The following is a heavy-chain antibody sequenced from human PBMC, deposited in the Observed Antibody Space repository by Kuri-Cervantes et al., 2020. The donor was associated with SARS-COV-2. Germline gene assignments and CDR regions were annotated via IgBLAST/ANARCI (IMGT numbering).Heavy chain of an antibody. CDR3: TTDLVRFLEWLLPHFDY. V-gene: IGHV3-15*07. D-gene: IGHD3-3*01. J-gene: IGHJ4*02. CDR1: GFTFSNAW. Sequence: GGSLRLSCAASGFTFSNAWMNWVRQAPGKGLEWVGRIKSKTDGGTTDYAAPVKGRFTISRDDSKNTLYLQVNSLKTEDTAVYYCTTDLVRFLEWLLPHFDYWGQGTLVTVSS. CDR2: IKSKTDGGTT.